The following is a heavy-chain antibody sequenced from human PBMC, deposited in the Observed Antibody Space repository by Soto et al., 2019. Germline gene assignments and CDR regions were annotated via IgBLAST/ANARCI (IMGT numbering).Heavy chain of an antibody. V-gene: IGHV1-18*01. CDR2: ISGYNGNT. Sequence: QVQVVQSGDEVKKPGASVKVSCKASGYTFTNYGFSCVRQAPGQGLEWMGWISGYNGNTKYAEKFQGRVTMTTYTSTSTAHMELRSLRSDDTAVYYCAREGQAPYYYYGMDVWGQGTAVTVSS. CDR1: GYTFTNYG. J-gene: IGHJ6*02. CDR3: AREGQAPYYYYGMDV.